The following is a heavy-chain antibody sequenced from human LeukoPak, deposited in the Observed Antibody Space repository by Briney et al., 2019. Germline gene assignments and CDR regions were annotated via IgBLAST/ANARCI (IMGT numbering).Heavy chain of an antibody. V-gene: IGHV1-46*01. J-gene: IGHJ5*02. CDR3: ARVGDYSPRGWFDP. CDR1: GYTFTSYG. D-gene: IGHD4-11*01. CDR2: INPSGGST. Sequence: ASVKVSCKASGYTFTSYGISWVRQAPGQGLEWVGIINPSGGSTTYAQKFQGRVTMTRDMSTRTLYMELSSLRSEDTAFYYCARVGDYSPRGWFDPWGQGTLVTVSS.